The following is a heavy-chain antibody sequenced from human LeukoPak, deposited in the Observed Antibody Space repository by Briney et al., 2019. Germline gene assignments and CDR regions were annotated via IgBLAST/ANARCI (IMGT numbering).Heavy chain of an antibody. J-gene: IGHJ5*02. CDR1: GGTFSSYA. V-gene: IGHV1-69*06. CDR3: ARGEEHSYGYEMFDP. Sequence: SVKVACKASGGTFSSYAISWVRQAAGQGLEWMGGIIPIFGTANYAQKFQGRVTITADKSTSTAYMELSSLRSEVTAVYYCARGEEHSYGYEMFDPWGQGTLVTVSS. D-gene: IGHD5-18*01. CDR2: IIPIFGTA.